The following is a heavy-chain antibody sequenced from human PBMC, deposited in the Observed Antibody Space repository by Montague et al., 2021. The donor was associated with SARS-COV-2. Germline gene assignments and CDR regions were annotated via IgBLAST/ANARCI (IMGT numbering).Heavy chain of an antibody. CDR1: GGSISSYY. D-gene: IGHD3-10*02. Sequence: SETLSLTCTVSGGSISSYYWSWIRQPPGRGPQWIGYIYYSGSTNYNPSLKSRVTISVDTSKNHFTLRLSSVTAADTAVYYCANVRRTQVLFESLYYGMDVWGQGTAVSVSS. J-gene: IGHJ6*02. V-gene: IGHV4-59*01. CDR3: ANVRRTQVLFESLYYGMDV. CDR2: IYYSGST.